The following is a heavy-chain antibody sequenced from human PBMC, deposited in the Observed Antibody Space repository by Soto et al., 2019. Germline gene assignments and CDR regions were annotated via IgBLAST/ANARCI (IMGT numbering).Heavy chain of an antibody. D-gene: IGHD1-26*01. V-gene: IGHV3-7*03. CDR1: GFTFSTYW. CDR3: ARDMGPSGAYGY. J-gene: IGHJ4*02. CDR2: IDADGSQK. Sequence: EVQLVDSGGDLVQPGGSLRLSCAASGFTFSTYWMSWVRQAPGKGLEWVANIDADGSQKYYVDSVKGRFTISRDNAKNYLYLQMNSLRAEDTAVYYCARDMGPSGAYGYWGQGTLVTVSS.